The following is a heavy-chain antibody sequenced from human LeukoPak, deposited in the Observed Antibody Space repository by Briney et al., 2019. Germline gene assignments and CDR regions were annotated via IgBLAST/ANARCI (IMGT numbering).Heavy chain of an antibody. Sequence: RTLSLTCTVSGDSICSGDYYWSWIRQPPGKGLEWIGSIYFSGSPHYNSSLKSRVTISVDASKNQFSLKLSSVTAADTAVYYCARGAEEPTYYYDSSGYSFDYWGQGTLVTVSS. V-gene: IGHV4-30-4*08. CDR3: ARGAEEPTYYYDSSGYSFDY. D-gene: IGHD3-22*01. CDR1: GDSICSGDYY. CDR2: IYFSGSP. J-gene: IGHJ4*02.